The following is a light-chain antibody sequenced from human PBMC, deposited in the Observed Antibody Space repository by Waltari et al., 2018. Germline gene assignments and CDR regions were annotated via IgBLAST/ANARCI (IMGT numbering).Light chain of an antibody. CDR1: SSNLGGLY. Sequence: QSVLTQPPSVSGAPGQRVTISCTGSSSNLGGLYIQWYQQLPGTAPKLLIYENNKRASCVSSRCSDSDAGNSASLTIPGLQSEDEGDYYCQSYAKTLRDVFGTGTKLTVL. V-gene: IGLV1-40*01. CDR3: QSYAKTLRDV. CDR2: ENN. J-gene: IGLJ6*01.